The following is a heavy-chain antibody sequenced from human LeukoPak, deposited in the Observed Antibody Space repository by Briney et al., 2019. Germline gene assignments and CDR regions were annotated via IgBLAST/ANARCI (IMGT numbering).Heavy chain of an antibody. Sequence: PGRSLRLSCAASGFTFSSYSMHWVRQAPGKGLEWVAVISYDGRKKYHADSRNGRITTRREPSKNTPYRQTNCLTTADKAVYYCARDRDGDYGLLMDYWGQGTLVTVSS. D-gene: IGHD4-17*01. CDR2: ISYDGRKK. CDR1: GFTFSSYS. V-gene: IGHV3-30*14. CDR3: ARDRDGDYGLLMDY. J-gene: IGHJ4*02.